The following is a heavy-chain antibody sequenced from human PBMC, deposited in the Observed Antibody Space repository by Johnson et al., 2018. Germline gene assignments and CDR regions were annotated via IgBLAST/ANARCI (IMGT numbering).Heavy chain of an antibody. J-gene: IGHJ5*02. V-gene: IGHV1-18*01. D-gene: IGHD1-26*01. CDR1: GYTFTSYG. CDR2: ISAYTGNT. CDR3: ARLSGSHRYNWFDP. Sequence: QRVQSVAEVARPGASVKFSGKASGYTFTSYGISWVRQAPGQGLEWMGWISAYTGNTNYAQKLQGRVTMTTDTSTSTANLEWRGLRSDDTAVYYCARLSGSHRYNWFDPWGQGTLVTVSS.